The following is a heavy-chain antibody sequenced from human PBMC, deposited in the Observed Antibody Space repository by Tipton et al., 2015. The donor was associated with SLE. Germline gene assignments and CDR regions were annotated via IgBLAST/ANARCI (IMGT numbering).Heavy chain of an antibody. J-gene: IGHJ4*02. CDR2: IRSKTDGGPT. D-gene: IGHD3-10*01. Sequence: GSLRLSCAASGFTFSDAWMGWVRQAPGKGLEWVGRIRSKTDGGPTEYAAPVKGRFTISRDNSKNTLYLQMNSLRGEDTAVHYCASSLLAGIDYWGQGTLVTVSS. CDR1: GFTFSDAW. CDR3: ASSLLAGIDY. V-gene: IGHV3-15*01.